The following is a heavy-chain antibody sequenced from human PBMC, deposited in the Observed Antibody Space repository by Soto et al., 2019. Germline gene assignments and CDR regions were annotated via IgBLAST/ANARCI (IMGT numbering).Heavy chain of an antibody. V-gene: IGHV1-69*13. J-gene: IGHJ5*02. D-gene: IGHD2-15*01. CDR3: ARRHCSGGSCYWFDP. CDR2: IIPIFGTA. CDR1: GGTFSSYA. Sequence: ASVKVSCKASGGTFSSYAISWVRQAPGQGLEWMGGIIPIFGTANYAQKFQGRVTITADESTSTAYMELSSLRSEDTAVYYCARRHCSGGSCYWFDPWGQGTQVTVSS.